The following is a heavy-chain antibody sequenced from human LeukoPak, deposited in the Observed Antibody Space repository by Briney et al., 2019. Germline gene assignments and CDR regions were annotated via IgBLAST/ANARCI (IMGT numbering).Heavy chain of an antibody. V-gene: IGHV3-21*01. D-gene: IGHD3-3*01. CDR3: ARDRDKGVETHYYYGMDV. CDR2: ISSSSSYI. CDR1: GFTFSSYS. Sequence: GGSLRLSCAASGFTFSSYSMNWVRQAPGKGLEWVSSISSSSSYIYYADSVKGRFTISRDNAKNSLYLQMNSLRAEDTAVYYCARDRDKGVETHYYYGMDVWGQGTTVTVSS. J-gene: IGHJ6*02.